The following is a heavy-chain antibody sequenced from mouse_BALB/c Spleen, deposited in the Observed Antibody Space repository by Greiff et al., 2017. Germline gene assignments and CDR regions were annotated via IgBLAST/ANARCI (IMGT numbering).Heavy chain of an antibody. CDR1: GFTFSSYG. CDR3: ARHKEITTATRYWYFDV. J-gene: IGHJ1*01. Sequence: DVHLVESGGDLVKPGGSLKLSCAASGFTFSSYGMSWVRQTPDKRLEWVATISSGGSYTYYPDSVKGRFTISRDNAKNTLYLQMSSLKSEDTAMYYCARHKEITTATRYWYFDVWGAGTTVTVSS. D-gene: IGHD1-2*01. V-gene: IGHV5-6*01. CDR2: ISSGGSYT.